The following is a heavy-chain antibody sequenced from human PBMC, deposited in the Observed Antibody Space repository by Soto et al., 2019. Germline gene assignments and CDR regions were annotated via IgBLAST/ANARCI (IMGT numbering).Heavy chain of an antibody. Sequence: SVEVSCKASVGTFSIYAIIWVRQAPGQGLEWMGGIIPIFGTANYAQKFQGRVTITADESTSTAYMELSSLRSEDTAVYYCARAVDGSGSVWFDPWGQGTLVTVSS. CDR2: IIPIFGTA. D-gene: IGHD3-10*01. J-gene: IGHJ5*02. CDR1: VGTFSIYA. V-gene: IGHV1-69*13. CDR3: ARAVDGSGSVWFDP.